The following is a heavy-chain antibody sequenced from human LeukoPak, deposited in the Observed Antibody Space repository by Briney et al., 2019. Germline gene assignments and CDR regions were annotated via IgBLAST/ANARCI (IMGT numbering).Heavy chain of an antibody. CDR3: TRAYCGGDCYFQH. CDR2: IRSKAYGGTT. Sequence: PGRSLRLSCTASGFTFGDYAMSWVRQAPGKWLEWEVFIRSKAYGGTTEYAASVKGRFTISRDDSKSIASLQMNSLNTEDTAVYYCTRAYCGGDCYFQHWGQGTLATVSS. J-gene: IGHJ1*01. CDR1: GFTFGDYA. V-gene: IGHV3-49*04. D-gene: IGHD2-21*01.